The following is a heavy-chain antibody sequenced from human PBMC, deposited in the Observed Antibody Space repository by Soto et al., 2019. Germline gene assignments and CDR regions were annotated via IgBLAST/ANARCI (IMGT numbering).Heavy chain of an antibody. CDR2: INPSGGST. V-gene: IGHV1-46*03. J-gene: IGHJ6*02. Sequence: ASVKVSCKASGYTFTSYYMHWVRQAPGQGLEWKGKINPSGGSTSYAQKFQGRVTMTRDTSTSTVYMELSSLRSEDTAVYYCASSRYYYGMDVWGQGTTVTVSS. CDR1: GYTFTSYY. CDR3: ASSRYYYGMDV.